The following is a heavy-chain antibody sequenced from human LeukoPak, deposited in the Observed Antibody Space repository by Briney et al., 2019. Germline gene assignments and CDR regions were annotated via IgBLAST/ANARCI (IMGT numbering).Heavy chain of an antibody. CDR3: ARPPRNPGQYYFDY. Sequence: SETLSLTCTVSGGSISSYYWSWIRQPAGKGLEWIGRIYTSGSTNYNPSLKSRVTMSVDTSKNQFSLKLSSVTAADTAVYYCARPPRNPGQYYFDYWGQGTLVTVSS. J-gene: IGHJ4*02. CDR2: IYTSGST. V-gene: IGHV4-4*07. CDR1: GGSISSYY.